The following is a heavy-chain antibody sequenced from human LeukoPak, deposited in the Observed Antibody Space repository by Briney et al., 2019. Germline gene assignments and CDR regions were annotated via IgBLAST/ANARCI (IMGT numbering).Heavy chain of an antibody. Sequence: WETLSLTCTVSGGSISSYYWSWIRQPPGKGLEWIGYIYYSGSTNYNPSLKSRVTISVDTSKNQFSLKLSSVTAADTAVYYCARAGYCTSTSCSNYFDPWGQGTLVTVSS. CDR3: ARAGYCTSTSCSNYFDP. D-gene: IGHD2-2*01. CDR1: GGSISSYY. J-gene: IGHJ5*02. V-gene: IGHV4-59*01. CDR2: IYYSGST.